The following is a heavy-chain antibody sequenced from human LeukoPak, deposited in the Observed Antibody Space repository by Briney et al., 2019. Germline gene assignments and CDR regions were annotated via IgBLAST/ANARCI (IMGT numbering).Heavy chain of an antibody. CDR2: MYFGERT. CDR1: GASMTSYY. CDR3: ARIPGDRPDD. V-gene: IGHV4-59*01. Sequence: SETLSLTCTVSGASMTSYYWTWIRQPPGKRLEWVGYMYFGERTNYNPSLKGRATISIDTSKKQFSLNLKSVTAADTAVYYCARIPGDRPDDWGQGTLVTVS. D-gene: IGHD7-27*01. J-gene: IGHJ4*02.